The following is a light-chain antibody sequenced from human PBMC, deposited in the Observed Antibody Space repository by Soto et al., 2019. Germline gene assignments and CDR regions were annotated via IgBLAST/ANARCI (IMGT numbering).Light chain of an antibody. J-gene: IGKJ5*01. CDR3: LQARQSLT. CDR1: QSLLYNNTFNY. Sequence: DIVITQSPLSLPVTPGEPASMTSRSSQSLLYNNTFNYWDWYLQKQGHSPLLLIYLGSNRAFGVPDRFSGSGSGTDFSLKISRVEAEDVGTYYCLQARQSLTFGQGTRLEIK. CDR2: LGS. V-gene: IGKV2-28*01.